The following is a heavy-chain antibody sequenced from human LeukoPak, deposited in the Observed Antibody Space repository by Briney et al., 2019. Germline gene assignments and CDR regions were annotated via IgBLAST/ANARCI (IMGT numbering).Heavy chain of an antibody. CDR1: GDSVSSNNAA. Sequence: SQTLSLTCAISGDSVSSNNAAWNWIRQSPSRGLEWLGRTYYRSKWYNDYAVSVKGRITINPDTSKNQFSLHLNSVTPEDTAVYFCSRGRSLGYCSSTSCYVSDAFDIWGQGTMVTVSS. D-gene: IGHD2-2*01. J-gene: IGHJ3*02. V-gene: IGHV6-1*01. CDR2: TYYRSKWYN. CDR3: SRGRSLGYCSSTSCYVSDAFDI.